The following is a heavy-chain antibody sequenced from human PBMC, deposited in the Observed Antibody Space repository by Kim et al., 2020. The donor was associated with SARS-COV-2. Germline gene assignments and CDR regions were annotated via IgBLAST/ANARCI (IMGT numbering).Heavy chain of an antibody. J-gene: IGHJ4*02. D-gene: IGHD6-13*01. Sequence: GGSLRLSCAASGFTFSDYYMSWIRQAPGKGLEWVSYISNSGFTTHYADSVKGRFTISRDNAKNSLYLQMNSLRAEDSAVYYCARVGSTVAAGSIDYWGQGTLVPVPS. CDR2: ISNSGFTT. CDR1: GFTFSDYY. CDR3: ARVGSTVAAGSIDY. V-gene: IGHV3-11*01.